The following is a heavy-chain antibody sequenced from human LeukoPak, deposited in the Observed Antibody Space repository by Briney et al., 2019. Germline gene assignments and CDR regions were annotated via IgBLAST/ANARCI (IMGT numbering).Heavy chain of an antibody. Sequence: PSETLSLACTVPGGSINSGGYYWSWIRQHPGKGLEWIGYIYYSGSTYYNPSLKSRVTISVDTSKNQFSLKLSSVTAADTAVYYCARDHRHYYDSSGYYYYFDYWGQGTLVTVSS. CDR3: ARDHRHYYDSSGYYYYFDY. D-gene: IGHD3-22*01. J-gene: IGHJ4*02. CDR2: IYYSGST. V-gene: IGHV4-30-4*08. CDR1: GGSINSGGYY.